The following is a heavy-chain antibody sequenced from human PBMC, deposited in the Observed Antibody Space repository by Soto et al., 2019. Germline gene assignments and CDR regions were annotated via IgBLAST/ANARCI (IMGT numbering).Heavy chain of an antibody. CDR1: GFTFSSYG. J-gene: IGHJ4*02. CDR3: AKGRYDSSGYYYDY. Sequence: PVGSLRLSCAASGFTFSSYGMHWVRQAPGKGLEWVAVISYDGSNKYYADSVKGRFTISRDNSKNTLYLQMNSLRAEDTAVYYCAKGRYDSSGYYYDYWGQGTLVTVSS. V-gene: IGHV3-30*18. D-gene: IGHD3-22*01. CDR2: ISYDGSNK.